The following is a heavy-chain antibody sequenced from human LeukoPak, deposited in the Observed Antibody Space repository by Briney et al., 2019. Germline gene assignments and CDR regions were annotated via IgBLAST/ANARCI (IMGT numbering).Heavy chain of an antibody. CDR2: ISSSSSYI. Sequence: PGGSLRLSCAASGFTFSSYSMNWVRQAPGKGLERVSSISSSSSYIYYADSVKGRFTISRDNAKNSLYLQMNSLRAEDTAVYYCANERGQRVAAGQYFPHWGQGTLVTVSS. D-gene: IGHD6-19*01. CDR1: GFTFSSYS. V-gene: IGHV3-21*01. CDR3: ANERGQRVAAGQYFPH. J-gene: IGHJ1*01.